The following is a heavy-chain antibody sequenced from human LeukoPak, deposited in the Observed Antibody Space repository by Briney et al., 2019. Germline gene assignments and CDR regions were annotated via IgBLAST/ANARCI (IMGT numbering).Heavy chain of an antibody. Sequence: SVKVSCKASGGTFSSYAISWVRQAPGQGLEWMGGIIPIFGTANYAQKFQGRVTITADESTSTAYMELSGLRSEDTAVYYCARDLSYYGSGSSQYFQHWGQGTLVTVSS. CDR2: IIPIFGTA. CDR1: GGTFSSYA. D-gene: IGHD3-10*01. CDR3: ARDLSYYGSGSSQYFQH. V-gene: IGHV1-69*13. J-gene: IGHJ1*01.